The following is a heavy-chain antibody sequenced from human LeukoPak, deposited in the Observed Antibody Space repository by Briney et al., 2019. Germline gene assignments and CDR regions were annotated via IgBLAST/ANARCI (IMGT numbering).Heavy chain of an antibody. Sequence: SETLSLTCTVSGGSVSNYYWSWIRQSPGKGLEWIGYIYYTETSYNPSLKSRVTISADTSKNQFSLKLYSVTAADTAVYYCAREKRRNGYNYLDYWGQGTLVTVSS. D-gene: IGHD5-24*01. J-gene: IGHJ4*02. CDR1: GGSVSNYY. V-gene: IGHV4-59*02. CDR2: IYYTET. CDR3: AREKRRNGYNYLDY.